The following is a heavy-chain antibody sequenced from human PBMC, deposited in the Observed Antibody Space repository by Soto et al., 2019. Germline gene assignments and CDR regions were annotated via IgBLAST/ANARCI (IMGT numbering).Heavy chain of an antibody. CDR1: GFTFSNAW. Sequence: EVQLVESGGGLVKPGGSLRLSCAASGFTFSNAWMTWVRQAPGKGLEWVGRIKSKTDGVTTDYAAPVKGRITISRDDSKNTQYMQRNSLKSERTAVYYCATDVTGLTYSVVVPAADRHFWPFDNWGQRPLVSFSS. D-gene: IGHD2-2*01. CDR2: IKSKTDGVTT. CDR3: ATDVTGLTYSVVVPAADRHFWPFDN. V-gene: IGHV3-15*01. J-gene: IGHJ4*02.